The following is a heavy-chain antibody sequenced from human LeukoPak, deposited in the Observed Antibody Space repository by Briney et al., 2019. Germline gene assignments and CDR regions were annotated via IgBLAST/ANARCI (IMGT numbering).Heavy chain of an antibody. Sequence: GASVKVSCKASGYTSTSYYMHWVRQAPGQGLEWMGIINPSGGSTSYAQKFQGRVTMTRDMSTSTVYMELSSLRSEDTAVYYCARGGDIVLASNYFDYWGQGTLVTVSS. J-gene: IGHJ4*02. CDR3: ARGGDIVLASNYFDY. CDR1: GYTSTSYY. D-gene: IGHD2-8*01. V-gene: IGHV1-46*01. CDR2: INPSGGST.